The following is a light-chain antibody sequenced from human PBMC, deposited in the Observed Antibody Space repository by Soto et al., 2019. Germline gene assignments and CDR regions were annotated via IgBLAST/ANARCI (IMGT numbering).Light chain of an antibody. CDR2: AAS. CDR3: QQLNSYPFT. V-gene: IGKV1-9*01. Sequence: DIQLTQPPSFLSASVGERVTITCRASQGISSYLAWYQQKPGKAPKLLIYAASTLQSGVPSRFSGSGSGTEFTLTISSLQPEDFATYYCQQLNSYPFTFGGGTKVEIK. CDR1: QGISSY. J-gene: IGKJ4*01.